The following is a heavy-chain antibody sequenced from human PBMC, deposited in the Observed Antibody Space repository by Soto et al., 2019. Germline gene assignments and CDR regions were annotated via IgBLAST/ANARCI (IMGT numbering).Heavy chain of an antibody. CDR2: IIPLFGTT. D-gene: IGHD3-16*01. CDR3: ARAVLSSSRPSYYEYGMDV. CDR1: GGTFSSNS. Sequence: QVQLVQSGAEVKRPGSSVKVSCKASGGTFSSNSINWVRQAPGQGLEWMESIIPLFGTTDYAQNFQGRVTISADKFTNTAYMELSSLRSEDTAVYFCARAVLSSSRPSYYEYGMDVWGQGTTVTVSS. V-gene: IGHV1-69*06. J-gene: IGHJ6*02.